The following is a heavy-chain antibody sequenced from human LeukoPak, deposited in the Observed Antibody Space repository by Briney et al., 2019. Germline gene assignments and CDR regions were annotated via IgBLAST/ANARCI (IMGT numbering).Heavy chain of an antibody. D-gene: IGHD3-10*01. Sequence: GSLRLSCAASGFTFSTYAMSWVRQPPGKGLEWIGSIYYSGSTYYNPSLKSRVTISVDTSKNQFSLKLSSVTAADTAVYYCARGDGSGSSLYFDYWGQGTLVTVSS. J-gene: IGHJ4*02. CDR3: ARGDGSGSSLYFDY. CDR1: GFTFSTYA. V-gene: IGHV4-39*01. CDR2: IYYSGST.